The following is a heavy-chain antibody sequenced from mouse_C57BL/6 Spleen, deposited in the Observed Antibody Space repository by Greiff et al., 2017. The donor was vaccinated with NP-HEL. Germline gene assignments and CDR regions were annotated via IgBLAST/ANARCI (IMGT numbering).Heavy chain of an antibody. CDR3: ARSEDYDDYYAMDY. CDR1: GYTFTDYN. Sequence: VQLQQSGPELVKPGASVKIPCKASGYTFTDYNMDWVKQSHGKSLEWIGDINPNTGGTIYTQPFKGKATLTVDKSSSTAYMELRSLTSEDTAVYYCARSEDYDDYYAMDYWGQGTSGTVSS. CDR2: INPNTGGT. J-gene: IGHJ4*01. V-gene: IGHV1-18*01. D-gene: IGHD2-4*01.